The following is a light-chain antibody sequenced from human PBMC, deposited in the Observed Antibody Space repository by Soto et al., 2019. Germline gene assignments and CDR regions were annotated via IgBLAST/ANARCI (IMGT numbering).Light chain of an antibody. CDR3: QQYNNWPGT. CDR2: DAS. V-gene: IGKV3-15*01. CDR1: QSVSSN. Sequence: EIVMTQSPATLSVSPGERATLSCRASQSVSSNLAWYQQKVGQAPRVLIYDASTRATGIPGRFSGSGSGTEFTFSISSVQSEDFTVYYCQQYNNWPGTFGQGTKVEIK. J-gene: IGKJ1*01.